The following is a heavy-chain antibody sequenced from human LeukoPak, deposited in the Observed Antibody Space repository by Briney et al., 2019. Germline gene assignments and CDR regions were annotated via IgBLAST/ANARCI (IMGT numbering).Heavy chain of an antibody. V-gene: IGHV1-69*06. J-gene: IGHJ6*03. CDR2: IIPIFGTA. Sequence: SVKVSCKASGGTFSSYAISWVRQAPGQGLEWMGGIIPIFGTANYAQKSQGRVTITADKSTSTAYMELSSLRSEDTAVYYCARGPSITMVRGGQWYYYMDVWGKGTTVTISS. CDR1: GGTFSSYA. D-gene: IGHD3-10*01. CDR3: ARGPSITMVRGGQWYYYMDV.